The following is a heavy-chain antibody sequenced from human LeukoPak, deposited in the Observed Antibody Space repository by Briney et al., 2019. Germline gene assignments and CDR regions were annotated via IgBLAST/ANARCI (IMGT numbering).Heavy chain of an antibody. V-gene: IGHV3-33*01. CDR2: IWYDGSDI. Sequence: PGGSLRLSCAASGFNFSSYGMHWVRQAPGKGLEWVALIWYDGSDIYYADSVKGRFIISRDNSKNTLYLQMNALRAEDTAVYYCARGSAALYYFDFWGQGTLVTVSS. CDR1: GFNFSSYG. J-gene: IGHJ4*02. CDR3: ARGSAALYYFDF. D-gene: IGHD2-2*01.